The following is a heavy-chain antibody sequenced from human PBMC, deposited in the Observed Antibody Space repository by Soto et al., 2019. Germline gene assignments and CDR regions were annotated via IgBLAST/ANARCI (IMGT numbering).Heavy chain of an antibody. CDR2: ISYDGSNK. Sequence: PGGSLRLSCAASGFTFSSYGMHWVRQAPGKGLEWVAVISYDGSNKYYADSVKGRFTISRDNSKNTLYLQMNSLRAEDTTVYYCAKVPRKYSSGWPYYYYYGMDVWGQGTTVTVSS. V-gene: IGHV3-30*18. J-gene: IGHJ6*02. CDR3: AKVPRKYSSGWPYYYYYGMDV. D-gene: IGHD6-19*01. CDR1: GFTFSSYG.